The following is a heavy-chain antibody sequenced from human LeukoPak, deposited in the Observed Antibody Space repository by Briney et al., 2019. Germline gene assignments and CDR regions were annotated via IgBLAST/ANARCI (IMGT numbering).Heavy chain of an antibody. CDR1: GFTFSSYG. Sequence: GGSLRLSCAASGFTFSSYGMHWVRQAPGKGLEWVAFIRYDGSNKYYADSVKGRFTISRDNSKNTLYLQMNSLRAEDTAVYYCARELDGDSSNYYGMDVWGQGTTVTVSS. CDR2: IRYDGSNK. V-gene: IGHV3-30*02. CDR3: ARELDGDSSNYYGMDV. J-gene: IGHJ6*02. D-gene: IGHD4-17*01.